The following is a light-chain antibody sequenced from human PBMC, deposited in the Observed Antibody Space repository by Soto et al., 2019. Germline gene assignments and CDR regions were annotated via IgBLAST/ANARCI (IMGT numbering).Light chain of an antibody. CDR2: KAS. J-gene: IGKJ1*01. Sequence: DIQMTQSPSTLSASVVDRVTITCRASQTIFSWLAWYQQKPGTPPKLLIYKASTLQSGVPSRFSGSGSGTEFTLTISSLQPDDIATYYCQQYHSYSRTFGQGTKVDI. CDR1: QTIFSW. CDR3: QQYHSYSRT. V-gene: IGKV1-5*03.